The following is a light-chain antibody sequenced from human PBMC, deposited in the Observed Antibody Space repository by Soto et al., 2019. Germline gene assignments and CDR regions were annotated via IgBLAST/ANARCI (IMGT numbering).Light chain of an antibody. CDR2: GAT. Sequence: EIVLTQSPGILSLSPGERASLSCGASQSVSILLAWYQQKPGQAPRLLIHGATTRATGIPARFSGSGSGTQFTLTISGPEPQDFAVYYCQQYGSSGTFGQGTKVDIK. J-gene: IGKJ1*01. V-gene: IGKV3-20*01. CDR1: QSVSIL. CDR3: QQYGSSGT.